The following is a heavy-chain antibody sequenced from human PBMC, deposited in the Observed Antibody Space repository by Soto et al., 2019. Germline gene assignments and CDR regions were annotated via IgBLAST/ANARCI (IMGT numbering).Heavy chain of an antibody. J-gene: IGHJ6*02. Sequence: VGSLRLSCAASGFTFSDYYMSWIRQAPGKGLEWVSYISSSGKTIKYADSVKGRFTISRDNAKNSLFLQMNSLRAEDTAVYYCARDTYGDYVYGYYGMDVWGQGTTVTVSS. CDR3: ARDTYGDYVYGYYGMDV. CDR1: GFTFSDYY. CDR2: ISSSGKTI. D-gene: IGHD4-17*01. V-gene: IGHV3-11*01.